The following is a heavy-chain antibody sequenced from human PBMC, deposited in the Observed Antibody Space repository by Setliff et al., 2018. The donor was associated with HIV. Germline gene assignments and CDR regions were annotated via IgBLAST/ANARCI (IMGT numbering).Heavy chain of an antibody. D-gene: IGHD6-13*01. CDR1: GGSFSDNY. CDR3: ARESPSSSWFYFDF. V-gene: IGHV4-34*01. J-gene: IGHJ4*02. Sequence: PSETLSLTCAVYGGSFSDNYWSWIRQSPGKGLEWIGEINHSGRTKYSPSLRSRVSISVDTSKTQFSLKLGSVTAADTAVYYCARESPSSSWFYFDFWGQGTLVTVSS. CDR2: INHSGRT.